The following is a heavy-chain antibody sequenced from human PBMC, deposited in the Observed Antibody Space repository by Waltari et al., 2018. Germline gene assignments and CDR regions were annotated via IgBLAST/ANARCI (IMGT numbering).Heavy chain of an antibody. J-gene: IGHJ3*02. CDR1: GASISSYY. CDR2: MFFSGGT. D-gene: IGHD3-22*01. Sequence: QVQLQESGPGLVKPSETLSLTCTVSGASISSYYWSWIRQPPGKGLEWIGNMFFSGGTYYNPSLKGRFTISIDTSRNQVSLKLSSVTAADTAVYYCARVGGYPLGVFDIWGQGTMVTVAS. V-gene: IGHV4-59*01. CDR3: ARVGGYPLGVFDI.